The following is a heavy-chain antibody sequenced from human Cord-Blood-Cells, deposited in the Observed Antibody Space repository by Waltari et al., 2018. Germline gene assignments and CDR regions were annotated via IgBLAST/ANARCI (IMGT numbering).Heavy chain of an antibody. D-gene: IGHD3-10*01. J-gene: IGHJ6*03. Sequence: QVQLVQSGAEVKKPGSSVKVSCKAAGGTFSSYAISWVRQAPGQGLEWMGAIIPTFSTANYALKFQGRVTITADESTSTAYRELGSRRSGDTAVYYCARDSGGVTGYYYMDVWGKGTTVTVSS. CDR2: IIPTFSTA. V-gene: IGHV1-69*01. CDR1: GGTFSSYA. CDR3: ARDSGGVTGYYYMDV.